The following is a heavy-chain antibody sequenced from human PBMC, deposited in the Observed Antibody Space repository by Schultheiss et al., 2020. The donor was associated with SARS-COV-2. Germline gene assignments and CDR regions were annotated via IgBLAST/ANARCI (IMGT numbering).Heavy chain of an antibody. CDR1: GGPFSNYA. CDR2: INHRGST. V-gene: IGHV4-34*01. CDR3: ARATRVENLFSVRGGSFDF. D-gene: IGHD5-24*01. J-gene: IGHJ4*02. Sequence: SETLSLTCAVYGGPFSNYAWTWIRQSPGKGLEWIGDINHRGSTNYNPSLRSRVTISIDTSKNQFSLRLGSVTAADTAVYFCARATRVENLFSVRGGSFDFWGRGALVTVSS.